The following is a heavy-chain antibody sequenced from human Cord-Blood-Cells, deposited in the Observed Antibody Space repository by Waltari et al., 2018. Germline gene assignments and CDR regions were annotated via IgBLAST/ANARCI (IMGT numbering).Heavy chain of an antibody. CDR1: GGSFSGYS. V-gene: IGHV4-34*01. CDR3: AGRTGDRDY. D-gene: IGHD7-27*01. Sequence: QVQLQQWGAGLLKPSETLALTCAVYGGSFSGYSWSWIRQPPGKGLEWIGEINHSGSTNYNPSLKSRVTISVDTSKNQFSLKLSSVTAADTAVYYCAGRTGDRDYWGQGTLVTVSS. CDR2: INHSGST. J-gene: IGHJ4*02.